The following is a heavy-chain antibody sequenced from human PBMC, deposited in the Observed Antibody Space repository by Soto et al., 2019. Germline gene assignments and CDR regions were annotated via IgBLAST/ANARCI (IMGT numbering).Heavy chain of an antibody. D-gene: IGHD3-3*01. CDR3: ARDREPDYDFRTGYPL. V-gene: IGHV1-69*01. J-gene: IGHJ4*02. CDR2: IIPVFGTP. Sequence: QVQLVQSGAEVKKPGSSVKISCKTSGGIFFNYAISWVRQAPGQGLEWMGGIIPVFGTPNYAQNFQGRVTITADESTSTAYMELSSLRSEDTAVYFCARDREPDYDFRTGYPLWGQGTLVTVSS. CDR1: GGIFFNYA.